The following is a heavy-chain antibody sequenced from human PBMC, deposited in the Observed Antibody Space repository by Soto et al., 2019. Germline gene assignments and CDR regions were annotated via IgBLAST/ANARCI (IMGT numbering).Heavy chain of an antibody. CDR2: ISAYNGNT. CDR1: GYTFTSYG. D-gene: IGHD3-10*01. J-gene: IGHJ6*02. V-gene: IGHV1-18*01. CDR3: ARFLWCGELPNYYYDCSDV. Sequence: QVQLVQSGAEVKKPGASVKVSCKASGYTFTSYGISWVRQAPGQGLEWMGWISAYNGNTSYAQKLQGRVTLTPATSKSTASRDLGSLRSDDTALYYCARFLWCGELPNYYYDCSDVRGQGTTVTVSS.